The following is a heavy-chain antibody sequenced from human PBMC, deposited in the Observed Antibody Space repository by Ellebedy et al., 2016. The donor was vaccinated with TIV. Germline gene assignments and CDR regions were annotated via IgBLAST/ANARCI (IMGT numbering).Heavy chain of an antibody. Sequence: SETLSLTXAVSGGSISSSNWWSWVRQPPGKGLEWIGEIYHSGSTNYNPSLKSRVTISVDKSKNQFSLKLSPVTAADTAVYYCARVGTAMVMNWFDPWGQGTLVTVSS. V-gene: IGHV4-4*02. J-gene: IGHJ5*02. CDR1: GGSISSSNW. D-gene: IGHD5-18*01. CDR3: ARVGTAMVMNWFDP. CDR2: IYHSGST.